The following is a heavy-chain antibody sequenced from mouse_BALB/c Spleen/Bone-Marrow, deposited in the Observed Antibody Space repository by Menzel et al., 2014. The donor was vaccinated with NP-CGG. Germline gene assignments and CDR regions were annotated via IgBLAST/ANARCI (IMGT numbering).Heavy chain of an antibody. CDR1: GFSIKDTY. V-gene: IGHV14-3*02. D-gene: IGHD1-1*01. J-gene: IGHJ3*01. CDR2: IDPANGNT. Sequence: DVQLQESGAELVKPGASVKLSCTASGFSIKDTYMHWVKQRPEQGLEWIGRIDPANGNTKYDPKFQGKATITADTSSNTAYLQLSSLTSEDTAVYYCALYYYGSSGFAYWGQGTLVTVSA. CDR3: ALYYYGSSGFAY.